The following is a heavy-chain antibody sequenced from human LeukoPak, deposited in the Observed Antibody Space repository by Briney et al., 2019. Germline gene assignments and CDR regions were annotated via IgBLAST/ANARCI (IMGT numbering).Heavy chain of an antibody. J-gene: IGHJ5*02. CDR1: GGSFSGYY. Sequence: SETLSLTCAVYGGSFSGYYWSWIRQPPGKGLEWIGEINHSGSTNYNPSLKSRVTISVDTSKNQFSLKLSSVTAADTAVYYCARGRITIFGVVIMREHRIRYNNWFDPWGQGTLVTVSS. CDR3: ARGRITIFGVVIMREHRIRYNNWFDP. CDR2: INHSGST. D-gene: IGHD3-3*01. V-gene: IGHV4-34*01.